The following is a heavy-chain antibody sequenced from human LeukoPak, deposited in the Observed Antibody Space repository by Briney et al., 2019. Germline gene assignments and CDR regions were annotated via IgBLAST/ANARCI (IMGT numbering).Heavy chain of an antibody. CDR1: GFTFSSYG. J-gene: IGHJ4*02. CDR2: IRYDGSNK. CDR3: AKVPTWEVRGVIIPY. V-gene: IGHV3-30*02. D-gene: IGHD3-10*01. Sequence: GGSLRLSCAASGFTFSSYGMHWVRQAPGKGLEWVAFIRYDGSNKYYADSVKGRFTISRDNSKNTLYLQMNSLRAEDTAVYYCAKVPTWEVRGVIIPYWGQGTLVTVSS.